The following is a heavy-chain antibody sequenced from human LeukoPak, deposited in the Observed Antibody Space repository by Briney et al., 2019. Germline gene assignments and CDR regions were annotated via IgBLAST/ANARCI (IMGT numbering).Heavy chain of an antibody. Sequence: SETLSLTCTVSGGSISSGSYYWSWIRQPAGKGLEWIGRIYTSGSTNYNPSLKSRVTISVDTSKNQFSLKLSSVTAADTAVYYCARFRALDGCYDYWGQGTLVTVSS. D-gene: IGHD5-24*01. CDR2: IYTSGST. CDR1: GGSISSGSYY. V-gene: IGHV4-61*02. J-gene: IGHJ4*02. CDR3: ARFRALDGCYDY.